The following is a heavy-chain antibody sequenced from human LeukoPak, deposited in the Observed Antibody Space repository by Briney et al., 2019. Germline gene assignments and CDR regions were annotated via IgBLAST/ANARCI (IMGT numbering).Heavy chain of an antibody. CDR3: ARALAADNWFDP. D-gene: IGHD6-13*01. Sequence: GGSLRLSCAASGFTFSSYSMNWVRQAPGKGLEWVSSISSSSSSYIYYADSVKGRFTISRDNAKNSLYLQMNSLRAEDTAVYYCARALAADNWFDPWGQGTLVTVSS. CDR1: GFTFSSYS. J-gene: IGHJ5*02. V-gene: IGHV3-21*01. CDR2: ISSSSSSYI.